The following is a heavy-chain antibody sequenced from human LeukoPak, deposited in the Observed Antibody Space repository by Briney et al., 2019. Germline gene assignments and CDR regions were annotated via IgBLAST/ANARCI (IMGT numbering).Heavy chain of an antibody. CDR2: IIPILGIA. Sequence: ASVKLSCKASGGTFTIYAISWVRHAPGQGLEWMGRIIPILGIANYAQKFQGRVTITADKSTSTAYMELSSLRSEDTAVYYCASNPRDGYNYYYYGMDVWGQGTTVSVSS. CDR1: GGTFTIYA. J-gene: IGHJ6*02. V-gene: IGHV1-69*04. CDR3: ASNPRDGYNYYYYGMDV. D-gene: IGHD5-24*01.